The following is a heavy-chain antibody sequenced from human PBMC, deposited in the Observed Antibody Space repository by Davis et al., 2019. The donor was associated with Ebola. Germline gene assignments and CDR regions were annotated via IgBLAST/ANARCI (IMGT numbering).Heavy chain of an antibody. CDR3: ARGYSYGDY. V-gene: IGHV3-48*03. J-gene: IGHJ4*02. CDR1: GFTFSSYE. D-gene: IGHD5-18*01. Sequence: GESLIISCAASGFTFSSYEMNWVRQAPEKGLDWVSYISSSGSTIYYADSVKGRFTISRANAKNSLYLQMNSLRAEATAVYYCARGYSYGDYWGQRTRVTVSS. CDR2: ISSSGSTI.